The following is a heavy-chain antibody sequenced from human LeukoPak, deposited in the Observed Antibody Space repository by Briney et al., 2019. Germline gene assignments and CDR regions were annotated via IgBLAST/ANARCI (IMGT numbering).Heavy chain of an antibody. Sequence: TGGSLRLSCAASGFTFSSYSMNGVRQAPGKGLEWVSYISSSSSTIYYADSVKGRFTISRDNAKNSLYLQMNSLRAEDTAVYYCARDVVAAAGTLDYWGQGTLVTVSS. V-gene: IGHV3-48*04. CDR2: ISSSSSTI. J-gene: IGHJ4*02. CDR3: ARDVVAAAGTLDY. CDR1: GFTFSSYS. D-gene: IGHD6-13*01.